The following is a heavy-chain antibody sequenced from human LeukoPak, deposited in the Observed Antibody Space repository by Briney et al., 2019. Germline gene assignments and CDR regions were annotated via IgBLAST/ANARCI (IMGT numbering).Heavy chain of an antibody. CDR3: ARDSYCSSTSCYYYYYGMDV. D-gene: IGHD2-2*01. CDR2: ISSSGSTI. Sequence: AGGSLRLSCAASGFTFSDYYMSWIHQAPGKGLEWVSYISSSGSTIYYADSVKGRFTISRDNAKNSLYLQMNSLRAEDTAVYYCARDSYCSSTSCYYYYYGMDVWGQGTTVTVSS. J-gene: IGHJ6*02. CDR1: GFTFSDYY. V-gene: IGHV3-11*01.